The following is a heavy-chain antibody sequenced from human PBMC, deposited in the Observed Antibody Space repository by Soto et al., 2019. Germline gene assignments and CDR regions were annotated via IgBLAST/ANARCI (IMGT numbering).Heavy chain of an antibody. V-gene: IGHV3-48*01. CDR3: LGHGSGLHRILY. Sequence: EVQLVESGGGLVQPGGSLRLSCAASGFTFSSYSMNWVRQAPGTGLEWVSYISSSSSTIYYADSVKGRFTISRDNAKNSLYLQMNSLRAEDTAVYYCLGHGSGLHRILYWGQGTLVTVSS. CDR1: GFTFSSYS. D-gene: IGHD3-10*01. J-gene: IGHJ4*02. CDR2: ISSSSSTI.